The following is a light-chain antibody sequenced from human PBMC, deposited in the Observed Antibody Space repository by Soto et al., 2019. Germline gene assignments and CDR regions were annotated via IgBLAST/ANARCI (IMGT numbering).Light chain of an antibody. CDR3: QPYNNWPLT. J-gene: IGKJ4*01. V-gene: IGKV3-15*01. Sequence: EIVLTQSPGTLSLSPGERATLSCRASQGIGDTLAWYQHKPGQTPRLLIYDTSTRATGVPTRSSGSRSGAEFTLTINSLQSEDFAVYYCQPYNNWPLTFGGGTKVDIK. CDR2: DTS. CDR1: QGIGDT.